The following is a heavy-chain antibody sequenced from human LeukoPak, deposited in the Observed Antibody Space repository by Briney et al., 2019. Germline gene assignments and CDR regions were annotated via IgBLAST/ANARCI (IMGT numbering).Heavy chain of an antibody. CDR3: ARGGRGSGSYYQIYYYYYYYMDV. V-gene: IGHV4-59*12. Sequence: SETLSLTCTVSGGSLSSYYWSWIRQAPGKGLEWIGYIYYSGSTNYNPSLKSRVTMSVDTSKNQFSLKLSSVTAADTAVYYCARGGRGSGSYYQIYYYYYYYMDVWGKGTTVTISS. J-gene: IGHJ6*03. CDR2: IYYSGST. CDR1: GGSLSSYY. D-gene: IGHD3-10*01.